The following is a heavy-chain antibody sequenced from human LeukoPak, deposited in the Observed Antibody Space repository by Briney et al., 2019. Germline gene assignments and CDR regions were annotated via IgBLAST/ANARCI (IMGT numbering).Heavy chain of an antibody. V-gene: IGHV5-51*01. CDR1: GYSFTSYW. J-gene: IGHJ6*02. Sequence: KHGESLKISCKGSGYSFTSYWIGWVRQMPGKGLEWMGIIYPGDSDTRYSPSFQGQVTISADKSISTAYLQWSSLKASDTAMYYCARHQVTMVRGVNYGMDVWGQGTTVTVSS. CDR2: IYPGDSDT. CDR3: ARHQVTMVRGVNYGMDV. D-gene: IGHD3-10*01.